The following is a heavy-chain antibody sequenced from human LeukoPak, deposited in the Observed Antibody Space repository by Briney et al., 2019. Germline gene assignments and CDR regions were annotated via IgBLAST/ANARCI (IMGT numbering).Heavy chain of an antibody. J-gene: IGHJ6*02. CDR1: GFTFGSYA. V-gene: IGHV3-30*04. Sequence: GGSLRLSCAASGFTFGSYALNWVRQAPGKGLEGVAVISHDGSHKYFADSVRGRFTISRDRSKSTVDLQMNSLRPEDTAIYYCARSPYDSSANRYYYYALDVWGQGTTVSVSS. CDR3: ARSPYDSSANRYYYYALDV. CDR2: ISHDGSHK. D-gene: IGHD3-22*01.